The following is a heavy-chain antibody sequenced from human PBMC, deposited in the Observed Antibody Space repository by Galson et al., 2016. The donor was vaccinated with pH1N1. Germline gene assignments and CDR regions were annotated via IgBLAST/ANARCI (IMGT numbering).Heavy chain of an antibody. D-gene: IGHD4-17*01. CDR1: GYRFTSYW. V-gene: IGHV5-51*01. CDR2: VNPGGSTI. Sequence: QSGAEVKKPGESLKISCKASGYRFTSYWIAWVRQEPGKGLEWVGVVNPGGSTIRYSPPFQGQVTISADKSVNIVYLEWGSLKDSDTAMYYCARQNDYGDYRGDAFDIWGQGTMVTVSS. J-gene: IGHJ3*02. CDR3: ARQNDYGDYRGDAFDI.